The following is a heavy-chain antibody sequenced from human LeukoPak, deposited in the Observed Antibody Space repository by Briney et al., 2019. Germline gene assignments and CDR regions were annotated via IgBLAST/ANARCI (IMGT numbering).Heavy chain of an antibody. J-gene: IGHJ4*02. CDR2: IIAYNGNT. CDR1: GSSSTSYG. Sequence: ASVQVSSKASGSSSTSYGISWVRQAPGQGLQWMGWIIAYNGNTNYAQKLQDRVTMTTDTSTSTAYMELRSLRSDDTAVYYCARDSVCSGGSCYSHYFDYWGQGTLVTVSS. CDR3: ARDSVCSGGSCYSHYFDY. D-gene: IGHD2-15*01. V-gene: IGHV1-18*04.